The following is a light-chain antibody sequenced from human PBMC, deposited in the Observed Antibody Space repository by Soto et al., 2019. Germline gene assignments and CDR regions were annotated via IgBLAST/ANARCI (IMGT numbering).Light chain of an antibody. CDR2: GAS. CDR3: QQYMSSVT. J-gene: IGKJ1*01. V-gene: IGKV3-20*01. CDR1: QSVDTTF. Sequence: EIVLTQSPGSLSLSPGQRATLSCRASQSVDTTFFAWYQKKPGQAPRLLIYGASKRATGITDRLSGSGSGTDFTLIISSLEAEDFAVYYCQQYMSSVTFGQGTKVEIK.